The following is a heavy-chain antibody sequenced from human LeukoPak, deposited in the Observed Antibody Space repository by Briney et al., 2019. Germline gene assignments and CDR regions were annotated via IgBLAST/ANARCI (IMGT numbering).Heavy chain of an antibody. D-gene: IGHD6-13*01. CDR3: ARAAGAAGGQYFDY. CDR1: GGSISSGNYY. CDR2: VYSNGDT. Sequence: SQTLSLTCTVSGGSISSGNYYWSWIRQPAGKGLEWIGRVYSNGDTRYNPSLKSRVTMSVDTSKNQLSLNLGPVTAADTAVYYCARAAGAAGGQYFDYWGQGTLVTVSS. J-gene: IGHJ4*02. V-gene: IGHV4-61*02.